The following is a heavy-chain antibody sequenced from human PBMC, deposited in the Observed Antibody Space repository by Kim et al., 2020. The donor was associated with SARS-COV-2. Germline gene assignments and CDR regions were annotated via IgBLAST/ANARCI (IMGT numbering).Heavy chain of an antibody. V-gene: IGHV4-61*01. CDR2: IYYSGST. J-gene: IGHJ6*02. Sequence: SETLSLTCTVSGGSVSSGSYYWSWIRQPPGKGLEWIGYIYYSGSTNYNPSLKSRVTISVDTSKNQFSLKLSSVTAADTAVYYCARAYGSGSYRLYYGMDVWGQGTTVTVSS. CDR3: ARAYGSGSYRLYYGMDV. D-gene: IGHD3-10*01. CDR1: GGSVSSGSYY.